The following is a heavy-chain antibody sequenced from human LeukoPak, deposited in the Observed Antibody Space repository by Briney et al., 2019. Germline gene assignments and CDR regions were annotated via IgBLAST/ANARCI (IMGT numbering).Heavy chain of an antibody. CDR1: GFTFSSYS. V-gene: IGHV3-21*01. CDR3: ARSQYYYDSSGYYRGGYYYYMDV. D-gene: IGHD3-22*01. J-gene: IGHJ6*03. Sequence: PGGSLRLSCAGSGFTFSSYSMNWVRQAPGKGLEWVSSISSSSSYIYYADSVKGRFTISRDNAKNSLYLQMNSLRAEDTAVYYCARSQYYYDSSGYYRGGYYYYMDVWGKGTTVTVSS. CDR2: ISSSSSYI.